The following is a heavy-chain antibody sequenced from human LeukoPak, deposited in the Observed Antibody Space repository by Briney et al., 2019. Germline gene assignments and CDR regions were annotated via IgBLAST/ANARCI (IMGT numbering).Heavy chain of an antibody. CDR2: ISSTGGST. Sequence: PGGSLRLSCAASGFSFSSYGVSWVRQAPGKGLEWVSSISSTGGSTYYADSVKGRFTISRDNSKSTLSLQLNSLRAEDTAVHYCAKDSTVAGSYYGLDVWGQGTTVTVSS. CDR1: GFSFSSYG. CDR3: AKDSTVAGSYYGLDV. V-gene: IGHV3-23*01. J-gene: IGHJ6*02. D-gene: IGHD4-23*01.